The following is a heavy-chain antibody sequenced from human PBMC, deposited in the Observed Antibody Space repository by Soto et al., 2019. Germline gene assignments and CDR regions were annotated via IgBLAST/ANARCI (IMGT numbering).Heavy chain of an antibody. J-gene: IGHJ6*02. CDR1: GGSISSGGYY. D-gene: IGHD4-4*01. V-gene: IGHV4-31*03. CDR2: IYYSGST. CDR3: ARDPGAITTVTTGDYHYGMDV. Sequence: QVQLQESGPGLVKPSQTLSLTCTVSGGSISSGGYYWSWIRQHPGKGLEWIGYIYYSGSTYYNPSLKSRVTISVDTSKNQFSLKLSSVTAADTAVYYCARDPGAITTVTTGDYHYGMDVWGQGTTVTVSS.